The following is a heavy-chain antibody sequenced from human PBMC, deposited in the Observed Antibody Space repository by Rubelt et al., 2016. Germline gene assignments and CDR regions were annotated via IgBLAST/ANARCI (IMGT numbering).Heavy chain of an antibody. J-gene: IGHJ3*02. CDR3: ASLSSSSHDAFDI. CDR1: GYSFTSYW. Sequence: EVQLVQSGAEVKKPGESLKISCKGSGYSFTSYWIGWVRQMPGKGLEWMGVIYPGDSDTRYSPSVLGQVTIAAAKSSSTAYLQWSSLKASDTAMYYCASLSSSSHDAFDIWGQGTMVTVSS. V-gene: IGHV5-51*01. D-gene: IGHD6-6*01. CDR2: IYPGDSDT.